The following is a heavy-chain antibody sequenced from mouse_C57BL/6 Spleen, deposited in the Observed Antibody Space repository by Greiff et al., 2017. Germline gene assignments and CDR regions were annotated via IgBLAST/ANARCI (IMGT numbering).Heavy chain of an antibody. D-gene: IGHD1-1*01. CDR3: ARQGTTVVATEYFDV. J-gene: IGHJ1*03. Sequence: EVKVVESGGGLVQPGGSLKLSCAASGFTFSDYYMYWVRQTPEKRLAWVAYISNGGGSTYYPDTVKGRFTSSRDNAKNTLYRQMSRLKSEDTAIYYCARQGTTVVATEYFDVWGTGTTVTVSS. V-gene: IGHV5-12*01. CDR2: ISNGGGST. CDR1: GFTFSDYY.